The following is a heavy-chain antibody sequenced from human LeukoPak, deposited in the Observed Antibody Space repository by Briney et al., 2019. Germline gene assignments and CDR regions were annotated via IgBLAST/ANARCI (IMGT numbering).Heavy chain of an antibody. CDR3: ARNRDGYNSFDY. J-gene: IGHJ4*02. CDR1: GGSINNGGYY. V-gene: IGHV4-31*03. CDR2: IYYSGSS. D-gene: IGHD5-24*01. Sequence: SEALSLTCTVSGGSINNGGYYWSWIRQHRGKGLEWIGYIYYSGSSYYNPSLRSRVTISVDTSKNHFSLKLSSVTAADTAVYYCARNRDGYNSFDYWGQGTLVTVSS.